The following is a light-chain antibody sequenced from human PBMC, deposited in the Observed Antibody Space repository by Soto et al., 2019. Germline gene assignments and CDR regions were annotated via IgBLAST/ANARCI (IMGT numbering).Light chain of an antibody. CDR3: QQYNSYPLT. CDR1: PSISRW. CDR2: DVS. V-gene: IGKV1-5*01. J-gene: IGKJ4*01. Sequence: DIQMTQSPSTLSASVGDRVTITCRASPSISRWLAWYQQKPGKAPKVLIYDVSSLESGVPSRFSGSGSGTEFTLAISSLQPDDFATYYCQQYNSYPLTFGGGTKVEIK.